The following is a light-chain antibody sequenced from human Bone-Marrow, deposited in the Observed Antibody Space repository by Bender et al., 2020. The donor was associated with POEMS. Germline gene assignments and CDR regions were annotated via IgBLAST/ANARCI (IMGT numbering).Light chain of an antibody. CDR1: SSNIGSNY. J-gene: IGLJ1*01. CDR3: CSHAGSFTYV. CDR2: SDD. V-gene: IGLV1-47*02. Sequence: QSVLTQPPSASGTPGQRVTISCSGSSSNIGSNYVYWYQQFPGTAPKLLIYSDDRRPSGVPDRFSGSKSGTSASLAISGLRSEDEADYYCCSHAGSFTYVFGSGTKVTVL.